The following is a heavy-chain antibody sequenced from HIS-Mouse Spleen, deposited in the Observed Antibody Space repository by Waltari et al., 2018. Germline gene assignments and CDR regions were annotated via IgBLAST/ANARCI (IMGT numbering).Heavy chain of an antibody. CDR3: AREIPYSSSWYDWYFDL. V-gene: IGHV4-39*07. Sequence: QLQLQESGPGLVKPSETLSLTCTVSGGSISSSSYYWGWIRQPPGKGLEWIGSIYYSGSTYSDPSLTRRVTISVDTSKNQFSRKLRSVAAADTAVYYCAREIPYSSSWYDWYFDLWGRGTLVTVSS. CDR2: IYYSGST. J-gene: IGHJ2*01. CDR1: GGSISSSSYY. D-gene: IGHD6-13*01.